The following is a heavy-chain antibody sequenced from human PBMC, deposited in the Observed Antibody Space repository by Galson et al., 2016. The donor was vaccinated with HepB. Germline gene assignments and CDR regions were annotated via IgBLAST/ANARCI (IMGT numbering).Heavy chain of an antibody. CDR2: LSWNSGAK. Sequence: SLRLSCAAFGFKFDDYALHWVRQGPGKGLEWVAGLSWNSGAKGYADSVKGRFTISRDNAKKSLYLQMNSLRAEDMALYYCAKDVAKGTSYYFYGMDVWGQGTTVSVSS. CDR3: AKDVAKGTSYYFYGMDV. CDR1: GFKFDDYA. J-gene: IGHJ6*02. V-gene: IGHV3-9*03. D-gene: IGHD1-1*01.